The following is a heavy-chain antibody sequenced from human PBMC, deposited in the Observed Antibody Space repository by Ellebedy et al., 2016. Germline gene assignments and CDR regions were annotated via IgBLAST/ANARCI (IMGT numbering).Heavy chain of an antibody. CDR1: GFIFSDHY. CDR3: AKDTTTVTTNWFDP. CDR2: ISTSGDST. V-gene: IGHV3-23*01. Sequence: GGSLRLSXAASGFIFSDHYMDSVRQAPGKGLEWVSAISTSGDSTYYADSVKGRFTISRDNSKNTLYLQMNSLRAEDTAIYYCAKDTTTVTTNWFDPWGQGTLVTVSS. D-gene: IGHD4-17*01. J-gene: IGHJ5*02.